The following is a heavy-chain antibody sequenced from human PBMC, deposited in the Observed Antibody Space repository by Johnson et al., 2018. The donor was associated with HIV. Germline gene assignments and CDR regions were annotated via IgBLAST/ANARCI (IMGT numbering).Heavy chain of an antibody. J-gene: IGHJ3*02. CDR3: ARELYAILGAVDI. V-gene: IGHV3-7*03. D-gene: IGHD1-26*01. Sequence: VQLVESGGGLVQSGGSLRLSCGVSGFAVSSNYMTWVRQAPGKGLEWVANIKEDGGGKHYVDSVKGRFTISRDNAKNSLYLQMNSLRAEDTALYYCARELYAILGAVDIWGQGTMVIVSS. CDR2: IKEDGGGK. CDR1: GFAVSSNY.